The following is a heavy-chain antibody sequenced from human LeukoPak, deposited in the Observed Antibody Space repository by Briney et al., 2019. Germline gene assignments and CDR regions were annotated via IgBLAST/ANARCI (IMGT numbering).Heavy chain of an antibody. V-gene: IGHV3-53*01. D-gene: IGHD3-22*01. J-gene: IGHJ4*02. CDR1: GFTVSSNY. CDR3: ARDNYDSSGYYSDC. CDR2: IYSGGTT. Sequence: PGGSLRLSCAASGFTVSSNYMSWVRQAPGKGLEWVSVIYSGGTTYYADSVKGRFTISRDNSKNTLYLQMNSLRAEDTAVYYCARDNYDSSGYYSDCWGQGTLVTVSS.